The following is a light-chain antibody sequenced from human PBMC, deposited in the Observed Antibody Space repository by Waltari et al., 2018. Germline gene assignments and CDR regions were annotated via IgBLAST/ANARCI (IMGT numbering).Light chain of an antibody. J-gene: IGLJ2*01. Sequence: SSELTQDPTVSVALGQTVRITCQGDSLRRYYPSWYQQRPGPAPILVFYGQSSRPSGIPDRFSGSISGNTASLTITGAQAEDEADYYCHSRDSSSTRFFGGGTRLTV. CDR2: GQS. CDR1: SLRRYY. CDR3: HSRDSSSTRF. V-gene: IGLV3-19*01.